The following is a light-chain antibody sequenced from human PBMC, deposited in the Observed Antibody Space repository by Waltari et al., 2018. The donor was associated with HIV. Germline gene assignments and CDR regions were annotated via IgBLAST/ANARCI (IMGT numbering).Light chain of an antibody. V-gene: IGLV2-14*01. CDR2: AVS. J-gene: IGLJ2*01. CDR1: SSDVGGYNY. Sequence: QSALTQPASVSGSPGQSITISCTGTSSDVGGYNYVSGYQQHPGKAPKLLIYAVSNRASGVSNRFSGSKSGNTASLVISGLQSEDEGDYYCSSYSRSGTLVFGGGTTLTVL. CDR3: SSYSRSGTLV.